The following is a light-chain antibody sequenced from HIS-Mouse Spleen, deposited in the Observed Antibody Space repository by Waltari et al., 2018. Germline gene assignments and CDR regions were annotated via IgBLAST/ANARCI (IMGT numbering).Light chain of an antibody. Sequence: SYVLTQPPSVSVAPGKTARITCGGNNIGSKSVHWYQQKPGQAPVLVVYDDSDRPSGCPGRFSGSNSGNTATLTISRVEAGDEADYYCQVWDSSSDHRVFGGGTKLTVL. CDR1: NIGSKS. CDR2: DDS. CDR3: QVWDSSSDHRV. V-gene: IGLV3-21*03. J-gene: IGLJ2*01.